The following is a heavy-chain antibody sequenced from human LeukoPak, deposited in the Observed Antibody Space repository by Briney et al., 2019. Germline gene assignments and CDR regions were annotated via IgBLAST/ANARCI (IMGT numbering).Heavy chain of an antibody. D-gene: IGHD2-15*01. CDR2: IKQDGSEK. CDR1: GFTFSSYW. CDR3: ARDRLTYRYCSGGSCYGFDY. J-gene: IGHJ4*02. Sequence: GGSLRLSCAASGFTFSSYWMSWVRQAPGKGLEWVANIKQDGSEKYYVDSVKGRFTISRDNSKNTLYLQMNSLRAEDTAVYYCARDRLTYRYCSGGSCYGFDYWGQGTLVTVPS. V-gene: IGHV3-7*01.